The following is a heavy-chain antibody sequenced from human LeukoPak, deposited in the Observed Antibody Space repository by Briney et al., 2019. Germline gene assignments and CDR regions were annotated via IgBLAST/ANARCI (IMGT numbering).Heavy chain of an antibody. J-gene: IGHJ6*02. V-gene: IGHV6-1*01. CDR1: GDSVSSNSAA. D-gene: IGHD6-13*01. CDR3: ARLQQLVLNYYYGMDV. Sequence: SRTLSLTCAISGDSVSSNSAAWNWIRQSPSRGLEWLGRTYYRSKWYNDYAVSVKSRITINPDTSKNQFSLQLNSVTPEDTAVYYCARLQQLVLNYYYGMDVWGQGTTVTVSS. CDR2: TYYRSKWYN.